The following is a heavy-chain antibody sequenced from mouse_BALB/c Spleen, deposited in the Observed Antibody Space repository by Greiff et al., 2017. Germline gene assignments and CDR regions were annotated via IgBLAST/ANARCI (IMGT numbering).Heavy chain of an antibody. J-gene: IGHJ4*01. D-gene: IGHD1-1*01. Sequence: VQRVESGPGLVAPSQSLSITCTVSGFSLTSYGVHWVRQPPGKGLEWLGVIWAGGSTNYNSALMSRLSISKDNSKSQVFLKMNSLQTDDTAMYYCARVTFYGSSYVYAMDYWGQGTSVTVSS. CDR2: IWAGGST. CDR1: GFSLTSYG. V-gene: IGHV2-9*02. CDR3: ARVTFYGSSYVYAMDY.